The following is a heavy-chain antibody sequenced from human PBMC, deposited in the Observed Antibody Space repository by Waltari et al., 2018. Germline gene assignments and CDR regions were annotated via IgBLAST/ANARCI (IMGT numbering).Heavy chain of an antibody. CDR2: ISGSGGSP. J-gene: IGHJ4*02. D-gene: IGHD6-19*01. CDR3: AKDTIGSSGPFDY. CDR1: GFTFSSYA. V-gene: IGHV3-23*01. Sequence: EVQLLESGGGLVQPGGSLRLSCAASGFTFSSYAMSWVRQAPGKGLECVSAISGSGGSPYDADSVKGRFTIPRDNSKNTLYLQMNSLIAEDTAVYYCAKDTIGSSGPFDYWGQGTLVTVSS.